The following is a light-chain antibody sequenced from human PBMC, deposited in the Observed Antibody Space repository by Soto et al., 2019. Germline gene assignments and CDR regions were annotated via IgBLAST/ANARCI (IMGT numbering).Light chain of an antibody. V-gene: IGKV3-15*01. CDR1: QSVSSN. CDR2: GAS. Sequence: EIVMTQSPATLSVSPGERATLSFRASQSVSSNFAWYQQKPGQAPRLLIYGASTRATGIPARFSGSGSGTEFTLTISSLQSEDFAVYYCQQYNNWPPTLGQGTKVEIK. J-gene: IGKJ1*01. CDR3: QQYNNWPPT.